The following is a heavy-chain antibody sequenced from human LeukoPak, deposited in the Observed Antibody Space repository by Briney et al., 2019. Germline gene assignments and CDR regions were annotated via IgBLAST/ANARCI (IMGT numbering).Heavy chain of an antibody. Sequence: GGSLRLSCAASGFTFSSYWMSWVRQAPGKGLEWVANIKQDGSEKYYVDSVKGRFTISRDNAKNSLYLQMNSLRAEDTAVYYCASARLGSSSSYYYYYYMDVWGKGTTVTVSS. D-gene: IGHD6-6*01. CDR2: IKQDGSEK. V-gene: IGHV3-7*01. CDR3: ASARLGSSSSYYYYYYMDV. CDR1: GFTFSSYW. J-gene: IGHJ6*03.